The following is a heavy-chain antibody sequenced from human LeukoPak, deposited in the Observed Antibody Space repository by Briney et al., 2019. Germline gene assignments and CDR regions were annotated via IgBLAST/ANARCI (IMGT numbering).Heavy chain of an antibody. CDR3: ARRNQNWSYVVFDY. Sequence: SETLSLTCIVPGGSISSSTYYSGWIRQPPGKGLEWIGSIYYSGSTYYNPSLKSRVTISVDTTKRQFSLKLTSVTAADTAVNYRARRNQNWSYVVFDYWGQGTPVTVSS. V-gene: IGHV4-39*07. CDR2: IYYSGST. D-gene: IGHD1-7*01. J-gene: IGHJ4*02. CDR1: GGSISSSTYY.